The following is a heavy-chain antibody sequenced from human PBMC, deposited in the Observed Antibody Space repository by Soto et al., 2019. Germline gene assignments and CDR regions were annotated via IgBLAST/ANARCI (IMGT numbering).Heavy chain of an antibody. D-gene: IGHD2-8*01. Sequence: SETLSLTCAVYGGSFSGYYWSWIRQPPGKGLEWIGEINHSGSTNYNPSLKSRVTISVDTSKNQFSPELSSVTAADTAVYYCARANGVFYYYYGMDVWGQGTTVTVSS. V-gene: IGHV4-34*01. CDR3: ARANGVFYYYYGMDV. CDR1: GGSFSGYY. CDR2: INHSGST. J-gene: IGHJ6*02.